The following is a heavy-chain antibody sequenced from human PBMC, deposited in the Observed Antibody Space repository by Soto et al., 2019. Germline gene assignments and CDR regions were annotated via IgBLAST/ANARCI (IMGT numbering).Heavy chain of an antibody. V-gene: IGHV2-26*01. Sequence: QVTLKESGPVLVKPTETLTLTCTVSGFSLSNAGMGVSWIRQPPGKALEWLAHIFSNDEKRFSTSLKNRLTISKDSSNSQVVLIMTNMDPVDTATYYCAQTEDGGRSRTPAWWFDAWGQGTLVTVSS. CDR3: AQTEDGGRSRTPAWWFDA. D-gene: IGHD2-15*01. J-gene: IGHJ5*02. CDR2: IFSNDEK. CDR1: GFSLSNAGMG.